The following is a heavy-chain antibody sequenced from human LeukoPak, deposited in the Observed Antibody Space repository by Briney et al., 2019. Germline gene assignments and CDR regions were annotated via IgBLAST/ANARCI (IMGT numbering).Heavy chain of an antibody. Sequence: GGSLRLSCAASGFTFSSYAMSWVRQAPGKGLEWVSAISGSGGRTFYADSVKGRFTISRDNSKTTLYLQMNSLRAEDTAVYYCAKDSWRDQLPFSFDHWGQGTLVTVSS. V-gene: IGHV3-23*01. D-gene: IGHD1-1*01. CDR3: AKDSWRDQLPFSFDH. CDR1: GFTFSSYA. CDR2: ISGSGGRT. J-gene: IGHJ4*02.